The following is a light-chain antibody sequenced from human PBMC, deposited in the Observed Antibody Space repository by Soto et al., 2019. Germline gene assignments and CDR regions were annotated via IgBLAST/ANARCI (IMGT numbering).Light chain of an antibody. CDR1: QSVNSN. J-gene: IGKJ1*01. Sequence: IVMTQSPATLSVSPGERATLSCRASQSVNSNLAWYQQKPGQAPRLLIYGASTRATGIPGRFSGSGSGTEFTLTISSLQSEDFAVYYCQQYNNWPQTFGQGTKVEIK. CDR3: QQYNNWPQT. V-gene: IGKV3-15*01. CDR2: GAS.